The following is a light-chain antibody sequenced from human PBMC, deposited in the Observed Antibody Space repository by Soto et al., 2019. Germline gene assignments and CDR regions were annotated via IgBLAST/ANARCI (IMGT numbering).Light chain of an antibody. CDR2: TNS. CDR1: SSNIGSNP. V-gene: IGLV1-44*01. CDR3: AAWDNSLNVYV. J-gene: IGLJ1*01. Sequence: QPVLTQPPSASGTPGQRATISCSGGSSNIGSNPVNWYQQLPGTAPKLLIYTNSQRPSGVPDRFSGSKSGTSASLAISGLQSEDEADYYCAAWDNSLNVYVFGSGTKLTVL.